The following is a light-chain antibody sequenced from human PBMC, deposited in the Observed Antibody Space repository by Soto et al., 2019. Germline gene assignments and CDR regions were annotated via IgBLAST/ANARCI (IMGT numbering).Light chain of an antibody. Sequence: QSVLTQPPSVSAAPGQKVTISCSGSSSNIGNNYVSWYQQPPGTAPKLLIYENNKRPSGIPDRFSGSKSGTSATLGITGLQTGDEADYYCGTWDSSLSAYVVFGGGTKVTVL. CDR2: ENN. V-gene: IGLV1-51*02. CDR1: SSNIGNNY. CDR3: GTWDSSLSAYVV. J-gene: IGLJ2*01.